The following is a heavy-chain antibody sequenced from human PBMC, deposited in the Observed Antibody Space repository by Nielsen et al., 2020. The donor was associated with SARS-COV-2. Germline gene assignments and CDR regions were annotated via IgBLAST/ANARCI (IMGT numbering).Heavy chain of an antibody. CDR3: ARDYGGNSVGYYYYYGMDV. D-gene: IGHD4-23*01. Sequence: ASVKVSCKASGYTFTSYDINWVRQATGQGLEWMGWMNPNSGNTGYAQKFQGRVTMTRNTSISTAHMELSSLRSEDTAVYYCARDYGGNSVGYYYYYGMDVWGQGTTVTVSS. V-gene: IGHV1-8*01. CDR2: MNPNSGNT. J-gene: IGHJ6*02. CDR1: GYTFTSYD.